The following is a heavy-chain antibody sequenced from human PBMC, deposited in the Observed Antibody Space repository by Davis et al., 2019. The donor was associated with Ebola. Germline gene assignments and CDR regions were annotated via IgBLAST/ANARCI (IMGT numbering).Heavy chain of an antibody. D-gene: IGHD2-15*01. V-gene: IGHV3-7*03. CDR1: GFTFSSYW. Sequence: GESRKISCVASGFTFSSYWMSWVRQAPGKGLEWVANIKQDGSEKYYVDSVKGRFTISRDNAKNSLYLQMNSLRAEDTAVYYCAKGSGGSCYSSWFDPWGQGTLVTVSS. CDR3: AKGSGGSCYSSWFDP. CDR2: IKQDGSEK. J-gene: IGHJ5*02.